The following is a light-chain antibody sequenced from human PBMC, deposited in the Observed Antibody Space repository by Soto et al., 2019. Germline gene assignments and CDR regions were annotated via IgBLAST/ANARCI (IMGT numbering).Light chain of an antibody. V-gene: IGLV7-43*01. CDR1: TGAVTSGYY. Sequence: QAVVTPEPSLTVSPGGTVTLTCASSTGAVTSGYYPNWFQQKPGQAPRALIYSTGNKHSWTPARFSGSLLGGKAALTLSGVQPEDEAEYYCLLYYGGAVVFGGGTKLTVL. CDR3: LLYYGGAVV. J-gene: IGLJ2*01. CDR2: STG.